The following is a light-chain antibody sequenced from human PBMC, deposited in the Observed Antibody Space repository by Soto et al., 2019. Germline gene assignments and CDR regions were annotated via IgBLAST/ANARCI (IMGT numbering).Light chain of an antibody. V-gene: IGKV3-15*01. Sequence: EIVMTQSPATLSLSPGERATLSCRASQTVASNIAWYQQKPGQAPTLLIHGASTRATGVSARFSGTGSGTEFTLTISSLQSEDFAVYYCQQYHNWPPQYTFGQGTRLQIK. CDR3: QQYHNWPPQYT. J-gene: IGKJ2*01. CDR1: QTVASN. CDR2: GAS.